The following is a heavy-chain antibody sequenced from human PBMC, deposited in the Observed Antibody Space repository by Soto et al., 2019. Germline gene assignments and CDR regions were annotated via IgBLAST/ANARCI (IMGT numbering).Heavy chain of an antibody. Sequence: EVQLVESGGGLVQPGGSLRLSCAASVFDVLSYDMHWVRQAPGKGLEWVSAISTSGVPFYAASVGGRFTISRDNGKNSLYLQVANLRVEDTAVYFCGRERDPHSGTWQECDPWGQGTLVTVSS. CDR2: ISTSGVP. CDR3: GRERDPHSGTWQECDP. V-gene: IGHV3-13*05. D-gene: IGHD2-15*01. J-gene: IGHJ5*02. CDR1: VFDVLSYD.